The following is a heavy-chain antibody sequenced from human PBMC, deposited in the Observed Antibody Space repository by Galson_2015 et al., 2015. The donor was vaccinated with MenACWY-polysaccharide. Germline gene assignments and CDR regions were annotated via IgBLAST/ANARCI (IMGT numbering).Heavy chain of an antibody. D-gene: IGHD3-10*01. V-gene: IGHV1-8*01. J-gene: IGHJ6*02. CDR3: ARGGFRGPIWVGDYYYGMDV. CDR1: GYTFTSYD. CDR2: MNPNSGNT. Sequence: SVKVSCKASGYTFTSYDINWVRQATGQGLEWMGWMNPNSGNTGYAQKFQGRVTMTRNTSISTAYMELSSLRSEDTAVYYCARGGFRGPIWVGDYYYGMDVWGQGTMVTVSS.